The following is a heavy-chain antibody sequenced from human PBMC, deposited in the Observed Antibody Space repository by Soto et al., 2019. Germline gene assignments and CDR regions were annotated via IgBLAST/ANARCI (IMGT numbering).Heavy chain of an antibody. CDR2: IYYSGST. CDR3: ARHTPAIAISDH. CDR1: GGSISSSSYY. V-gene: IGHV4-39*01. J-gene: IGHJ4*02. D-gene: IGHD2-15*01. Sequence: QLQLQESGPGLVKPSETLSLTCTVSGGSISSSSYYWGWIRQPPGKGLEWIGSIYYSGSTYYNPSLKSRVAISVDTSKHQFSLKLSSVTAADTAVYYCARHTPAIAISDHWGQGTLVTVSS.